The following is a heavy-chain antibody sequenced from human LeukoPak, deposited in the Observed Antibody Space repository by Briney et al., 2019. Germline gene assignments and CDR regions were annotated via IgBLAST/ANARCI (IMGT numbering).Heavy chain of an antibody. Sequence: GGSLRLSCAASGFTFSSYSMTWVRQIPGKGLESVSVISASGGTTDYADSLRGRFTISRDNSKTTLYLQMNSLRVEDTAIYYCAKCSLTCYRGSFDIWGHGTTVTASS. J-gene: IGHJ3*02. V-gene: IGHV3-23*01. CDR1: GFTFSSYS. D-gene: IGHD2-2*02. CDR2: ISASGGTT. CDR3: AKCSLTCYRGSFDI.